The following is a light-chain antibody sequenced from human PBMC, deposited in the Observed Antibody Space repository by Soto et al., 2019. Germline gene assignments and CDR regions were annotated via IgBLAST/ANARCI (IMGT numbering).Light chain of an antibody. V-gene: IGKV3-11*01. CDR2: EAS. J-gene: IGKJ5*01. Sequence: EIVLTQSPATLSLSPGERATLSCRGSQSVRSHLVWYQQKPGQAPSLLIYEASNRATGIPARFSGIVSGTDFTLTISSLEPEDVAVYYCQQRSDWPITFGQGTRLEIK. CDR3: QQRSDWPIT. CDR1: QSVRSH.